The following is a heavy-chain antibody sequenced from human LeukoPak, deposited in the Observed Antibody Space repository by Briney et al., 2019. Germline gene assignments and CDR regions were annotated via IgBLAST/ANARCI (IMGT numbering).Heavy chain of an antibody. V-gene: IGHV1-18*01. CDR3: ARGSYYGEETDY. Sequence: ASVKVSCKASGYTFTSYGISWVRQAPGQGLEWMGWISAYNGNTNYAQNLQGRVTMTTDTSTSTAYMELRRLRSDDTAVYYCARGSYYGEETDYWGQGTLVTVSS. CDR1: GYTFTSYG. J-gene: IGHJ4*02. CDR2: ISAYNGNT. D-gene: IGHD3-10*01.